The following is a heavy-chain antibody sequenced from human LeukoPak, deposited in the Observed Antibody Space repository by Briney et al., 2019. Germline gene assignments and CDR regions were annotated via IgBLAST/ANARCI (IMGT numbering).Heavy chain of an antibody. D-gene: IGHD2-15*01. CDR2: SNHSWGST. CDR3: ARDIVVVVAATLSYYYGMDV. J-gene: IGHJ6*02. Sequence: ASVNVSCKASVYTLTSYYMHWVRQAPGQWLEGMGISNHSWGSTSYAQKFQGRVTMTRDTSTSTVYMELSSLRSEDTAVYYCARDIVVVVAATLSYYYGMDVWGQGTTVTVSS. V-gene: IGHV1-46*01. CDR1: VYTLTSYY.